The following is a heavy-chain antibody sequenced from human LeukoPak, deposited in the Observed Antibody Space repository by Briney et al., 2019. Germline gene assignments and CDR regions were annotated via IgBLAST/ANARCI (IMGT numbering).Heavy chain of an antibody. Sequence: ASVKVSCKASGGTLSTYAINWVRQAPGQGLEWMGRIIPILGTATHAQNFQGRVTITTDESTNTAYMELSSLRSEDSAVYHCATYTKDFGDRPRWFDPWGQGTLVTVSS. CDR3: ATYTKDFGDRPRWFDP. D-gene: IGHD4/OR15-4a*01. CDR2: IIPILGTA. V-gene: IGHV1-69*11. CDR1: GGTLSTYA. J-gene: IGHJ5*02.